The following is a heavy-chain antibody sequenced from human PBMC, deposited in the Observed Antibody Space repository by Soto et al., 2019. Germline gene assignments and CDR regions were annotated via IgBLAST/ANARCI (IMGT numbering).Heavy chain of an antibody. CDR1: GFTFSSYW. J-gene: IGHJ6*02. V-gene: IGHV3-7*01. CDR2: IKQDGSEK. CDR3: AREALVQDYYYGMDV. D-gene: IGHD6-6*01. Sequence: EVQLVESGGGLVQPGGSLRLSCAASGFTFSSYWMSWVRQAPGKGLEWVANIKQDGSEKYYVDSVKGRFTISRDNAKNSLYLQMNSLRAEDTAVYYCAREALVQDYYYGMDVWGQGTTVTVSS.